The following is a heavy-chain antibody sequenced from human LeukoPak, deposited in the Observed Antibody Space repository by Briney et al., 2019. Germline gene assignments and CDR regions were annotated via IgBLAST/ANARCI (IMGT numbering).Heavy chain of an antibody. D-gene: IGHD1-26*01. Sequence: GGSLRLSCAASGFTFDDYAMHWVRQAPGKGLEWVSGISWNSGSIGYADSVKGRFTISRDNAKNSLYLQMNSLGAEDTALYYCAKDIIDTVSGSYFSYWGQGTLATVSS. V-gene: IGHV3-9*01. CDR3: AKDIIDTVSGSYFSY. CDR1: GFTFDDYA. CDR2: ISWNSGSI. J-gene: IGHJ4*02.